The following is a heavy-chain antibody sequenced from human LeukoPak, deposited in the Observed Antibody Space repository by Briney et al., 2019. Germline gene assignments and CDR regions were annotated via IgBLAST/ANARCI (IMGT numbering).Heavy chain of an antibody. J-gene: IGHJ4*02. CDR3: ARDGRGYDSSGYYSY. Sequence: GGSLRLSCAASGFTVSSNYMSWVRQAPGKGLEWVSVIYSGGSTFYADSVKGRFTISRDNSKNTLYLQTNSLRAEDTAVYYCARDGRGYDSSGYYSYWGQGTLVTISS. D-gene: IGHD3-22*01. V-gene: IGHV3-66*01. CDR2: IYSGGST. CDR1: GFTVSSNY.